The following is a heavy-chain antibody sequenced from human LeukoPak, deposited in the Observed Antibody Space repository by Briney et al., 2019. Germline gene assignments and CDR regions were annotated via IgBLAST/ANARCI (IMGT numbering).Heavy chain of an antibody. J-gene: IGHJ6*02. CDR2: VNRDGSET. Sequence: GGSLRLSCAPSGFTFSRHGMHWVRQVPGRGPEWVANVNRDGSETYYLDSVKGRFTISKDNAKHSLYLQMNSLRAEDTALYHCARNNGMDVWGQGTTVIVSS. V-gene: IGHV3-7*03. CDR1: GFTFSRHG. CDR3: ARNNGMDV.